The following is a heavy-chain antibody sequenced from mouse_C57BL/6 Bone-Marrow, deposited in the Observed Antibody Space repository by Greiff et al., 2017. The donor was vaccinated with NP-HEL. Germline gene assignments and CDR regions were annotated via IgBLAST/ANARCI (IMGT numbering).Heavy chain of an antibody. CDR2: IWSGGST. Sequence: QVQLQQSGPGLVQPSQSLSITCTVSGFSLTSYGVHWVRQSPGKGLEWLGVIWSGGSTDYNAAFISRLSISKDNSKSQVFFKMNSLQADDTAIYYCARNRLTGGYFDVWGTGTTVTVSS. CDR1: GFSLTSYG. D-gene: IGHD4-1*01. V-gene: IGHV2-2*01. J-gene: IGHJ1*03. CDR3: ARNRLTGGYFDV.